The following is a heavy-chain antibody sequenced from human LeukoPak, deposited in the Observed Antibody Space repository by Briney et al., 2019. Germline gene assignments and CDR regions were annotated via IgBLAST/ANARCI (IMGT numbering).Heavy chain of an antibody. V-gene: IGHV4-39*07. CDR3: ARGNYVRGEDY. CDR2: IYYSGST. J-gene: IGHJ4*02. Sequence: PSETLSLTCTVSGGSISSSSYYWGWIRQPPGKGLEWIGSIYYSGSTYYNPSLKSRVTISVDTSKNQFSLKLSSVTAADTAVYYCARGNYVRGEDYWGQGTLVTVSS. D-gene: IGHD3-16*01. CDR1: GGSISSSSYY.